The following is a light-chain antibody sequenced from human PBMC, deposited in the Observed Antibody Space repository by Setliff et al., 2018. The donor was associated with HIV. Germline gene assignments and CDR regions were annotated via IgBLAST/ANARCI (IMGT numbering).Light chain of an antibody. V-gene: IGLV2-14*03. Sequence: QSVLTQPRSVSGSPGQSVTISCTGTSSDVGGYNYVSWYQQHPGKAPKLMISDVTNRPSGVSNRFSGSKSGNTASLTISGLQAEDEADYYCSSYTSRTPLYVFGTGTKV. CDR1: SSDVGGYNY. CDR3: SSYTSRTPLYV. J-gene: IGLJ1*01. CDR2: DVT.